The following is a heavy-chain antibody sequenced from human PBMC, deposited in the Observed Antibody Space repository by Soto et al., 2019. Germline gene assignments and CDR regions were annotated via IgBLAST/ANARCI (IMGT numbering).Heavy chain of an antibody. CDR3: AKVAYYYGSGSYHDAFDI. Sequence: GGSLRLSCAASGFTFSSYAMSWVRQAPGKGLEWVSAISGSGGSTYYADSVKGRFTISRDNSKNTLYLQMNSLRAEDTAVYYCAKVAYYYGSGSYHDAFDIWGRGTMVTVSS. D-gene: IGHD3-10*01. CDR1: GFTFSSYA. V-gene: IGHV3-23*01. CDR2: ISGSGGST. J-gene: IGHJ3*02.